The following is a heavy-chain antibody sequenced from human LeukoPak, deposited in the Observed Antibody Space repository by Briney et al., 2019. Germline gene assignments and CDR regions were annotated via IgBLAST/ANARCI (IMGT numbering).Heavy chain of an antibody. CDR2: IYYSGST. Sequence: SETLSLTCTVSGGSISSGGYYWSWIRQHPGKGLEWIGYIYYSGSTYYNPSLKSRVTISVDTSKNQFSLKLSSVTAADTAVYYCAREDYYDSSGYFPLGAFDIWGQGTVATVSS. J-gene: IGHJ3*02. CDR3: AREDYYDSSGYFPLGAFDI. D-gene: IGHD3-22*01. V-gene: IGHV4-31*03. CDR1: GGSISSGGYY.